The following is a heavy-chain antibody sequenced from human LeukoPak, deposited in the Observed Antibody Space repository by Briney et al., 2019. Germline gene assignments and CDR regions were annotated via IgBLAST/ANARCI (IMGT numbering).Heavy chain of an antibody. V-gene: IGHV4-59*12. CDR3: ARAPHYY. Sequence: SETLSLTCTVSGGSISSYYWSWIRQPPGKGLEWIGYIYYSGSTNYNPSLKSRVTISVDTSKNQFSLNLSSVTAADTAVYFCARAPHYYWGQGALVTVSS. J-gene: IGHJ4*02. CDR2: IYYSGST. CDR1: GGSISSYY.